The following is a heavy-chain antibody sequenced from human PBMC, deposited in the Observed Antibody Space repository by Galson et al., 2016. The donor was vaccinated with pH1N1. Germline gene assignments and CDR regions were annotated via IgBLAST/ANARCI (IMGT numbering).Heavy chain of an antibody. Sequence: SLRLSCAASGFTFSSYSMNWVRQAPGKGLEWVPYISSSTSTIYYADSVKCRFTISRDNAKNSLYLQMNSLRAEDTAVYYCARDQGGYGSGSFPAYYYYMDVWGKGTTVTVSS. CDR2: ISSSTSTI. D-gene: IGHD3-10*01. CDR1: GFTFSSYS. J-gene: IGHJ6*03. CDR3: ARDQGGYGSGSFPAYYYYMDV. V-gene: IGHV3-48*04.